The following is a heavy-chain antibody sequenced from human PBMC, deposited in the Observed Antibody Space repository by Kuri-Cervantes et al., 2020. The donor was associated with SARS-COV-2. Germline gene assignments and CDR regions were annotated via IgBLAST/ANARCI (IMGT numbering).Heavy chain of an antibody. CDR3: ARDSYSPSSSSYYYYGMDV. CDR1: GFTFSSYS. J-gene: IGHJ6*02. Sequence: GGSLRLSCAASGFTFSSYSMNWVRQAPGKGLEWVGRIKSKTDGGTTDYAAPVKGRFTISRDDSKNTLYLQMNSLKTEDTAVYYCARDSYSPSSSSYYYYGMDVWGQGTTVTVSS. CDR2: IKSKTDGGTT. V-gene: IGHV3-15*01. D-gene: IGHD6-13*01.